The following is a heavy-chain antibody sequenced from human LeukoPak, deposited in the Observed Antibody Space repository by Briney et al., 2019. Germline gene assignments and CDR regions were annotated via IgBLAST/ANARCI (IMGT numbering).Heavy chain of an antibody. CDR1: GFTFSSYE. V-gene: IGHV3-48*03. Sequence: GGSLRLSCVASGFTFSSYEMNWVRQAPGKGLEWTAYISSSGRTIYYADSVKGRFTVSRDNAKNSLYLQMNSLRAEDTAVYYCARVVRRDFDYWGQGTLVTVSS. CDR2: ISSSGRTI. J-gene: IGHJ4*02. CDR3: ARVVRRDFDY.